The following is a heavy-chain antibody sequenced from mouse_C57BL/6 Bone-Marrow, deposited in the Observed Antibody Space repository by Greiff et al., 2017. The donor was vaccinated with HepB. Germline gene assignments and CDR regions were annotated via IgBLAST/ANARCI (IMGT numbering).Heavy chain of an antibody. CDR3: ARRATAY. V-gene: IGHV1-82*01. J-gene: IGHJ3*01. CDR1: GYTFTSYW. CDR2: IYPGDGDT. D-gene: IGHD3-3*01. Sequence: VQLQQPGAELVMPGASVKLSCKASGYTFTSYWMHWVKQRPGKGLEWIGRIYPGDGDTNYNGKFKGKATLTADKSSSTAYMQLSSLTSEDSAVYFCARRATAYWGQGTLVTVSA.